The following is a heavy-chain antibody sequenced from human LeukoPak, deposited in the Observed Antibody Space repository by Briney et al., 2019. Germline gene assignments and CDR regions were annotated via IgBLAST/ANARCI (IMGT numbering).Heavy chain of an antibody. D-gene: IGHD1-26*01. V-gene: IGHV3-30*18. CDR1: GFPFSSYG. Sequence: GGSLRLSCAASGFPFSSYGMHWVRQAPGKGLEWVAVISYDGSNKYYADSVKGRSTISRDNSKNTLYLQMNSLRAEDTAVYYCAKVGLVWELLLAPGSWGQGTLVTVSS. CDR2: ISYDGSNK. CDR3: AKVGLVWELLLAPGS. J-gene: IGHJ4*02.